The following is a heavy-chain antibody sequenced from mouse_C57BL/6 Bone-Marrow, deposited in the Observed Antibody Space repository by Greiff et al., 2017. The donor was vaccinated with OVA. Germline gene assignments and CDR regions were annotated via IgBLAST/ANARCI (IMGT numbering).Heavy chain of an antibody. V-gene: IGHV1-22*01. CDR2: INPNNGCT. CDR1: GYTFTDYN. Sequence: VQLQQSGPELVKPGASVKMSCKASGYTFTDYNMHWVKQSHGKSLEWIGYINPNNGCTSYNQKFKGKATLTVNKSSSTAYIEIRSLTSADSAVDYCARTGGNYCGGFDYWGQGATLTVAS. J-gene: IGHJ2*01. CDR3: ARTGGNYCGGFDY. D-gene: IGHD1-1*01.